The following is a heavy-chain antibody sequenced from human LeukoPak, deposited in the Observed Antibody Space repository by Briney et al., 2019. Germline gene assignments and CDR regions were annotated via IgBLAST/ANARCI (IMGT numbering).Heavy chain of an antibody. CDR3: ARIASGSGAAFFDY. J-gene: IGHJ4*02. V-gene: IGHV4-39*07. CDR2: IYHSGST. D-gene: IGHD3-10*01. Sequence: SETLSLTCTVSGGSISSSSYYWGWIRQPPGKGLEWIGSIYHSGSTYYNPSLKSRVTISVDTSKNQFSLKLSSVTAADTAVYYCARIASGSGAAFFDYWGQGTLVTVSS. CDR1: GGSISSSSYY.